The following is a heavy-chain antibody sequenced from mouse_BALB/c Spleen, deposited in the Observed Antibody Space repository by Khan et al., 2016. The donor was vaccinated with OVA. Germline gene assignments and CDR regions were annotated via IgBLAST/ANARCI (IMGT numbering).Heavy chain of an antibody. CDR3: ARRGLRWDFDY. CDR2: INPSTGYT. V-gene: IGHV1-7*01. CDR1: GYTFINYW. D-gene: IGHD1-1*01. Sequence: VQLQQSGAELAKPGASVKMSCKASGYTFINYWILWVKQRPGQGLEWIGYINPSTGYTEYNQNFKDKATLTADKSSSTAYMTLSSLTSEDSAVYYCARRGLRWDFDYWGQGTTLTVSS. J-gene: IGHJ2*01.